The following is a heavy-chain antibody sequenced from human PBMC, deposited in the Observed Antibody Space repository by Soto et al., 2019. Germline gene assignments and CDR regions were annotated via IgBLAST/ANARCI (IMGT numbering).Heavy chain of an antibody. V-gene: IGHV1-69*01. J-gene: IGHJ4*02. D-gene: IGHD1-26*01. CDR1: GGTFTSYA. Sequence: QVQLVQSGPEVKKPGSSVKVSCKASGGTFTSYAINWVRQAPGQGLEWMGGIIPMFGTTNYAQKFQGRVTITADESTSTAYMELSSLRSEDTAIYYCAREGYSGCYYDYWGQGTLVTVSS. CDR2: IIPMFGTT. CDR3: AREGYSGCYYDY.